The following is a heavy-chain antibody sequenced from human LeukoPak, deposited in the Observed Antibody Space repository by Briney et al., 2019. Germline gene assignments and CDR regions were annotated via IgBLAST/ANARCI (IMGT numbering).Heavy chain of an antibody. V-gene: IGHV3-33*08. D-gene: IGHD6-13*01. CDR3: ARDFAAAAGMAGGDY. J-gene: IGHJ4*02. CDR1: GFTFSSYG. Sequence: PGGSLRLSCAASGFTFSSYGMHWVRQAPGKGLEWVAVIWYDVSNKYYADSVKGRFTISRDNSKNTLYLQMNSLRAEDTAVYYCARDFAAAAGMAGGDYWGQGTLVTVSS. CDR2: IWYDVSNK.